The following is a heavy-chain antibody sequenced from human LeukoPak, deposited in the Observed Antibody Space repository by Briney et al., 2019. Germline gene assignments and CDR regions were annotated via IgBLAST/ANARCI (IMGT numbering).Heavy chain of an antibody. CDR2: INPSGGST. V-gene: IGHV1-46*01. Sequence: ASVKVSRKASGYTFTTYYIHWVRQAPGQGLEWMGIINPSGGSTNYAQKFQGRLTMTRDTSTSTVYVELSSLRSEDTAVYYCARGFSYGDYWGQGTLVTVSS. D-gene: IGHD5-18*01. CDR1: GYTFTTYY. CDR3: ARGFSYGDY. J-gene: IGHJ4*02.